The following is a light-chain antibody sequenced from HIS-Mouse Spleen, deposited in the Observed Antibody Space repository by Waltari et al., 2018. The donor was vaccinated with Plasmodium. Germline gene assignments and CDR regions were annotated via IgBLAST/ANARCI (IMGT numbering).Light chain of an antibody. J-gene: IGLJ2*01. CDR2: GKN. CDR3: NSRDSSGTHGV. CDR1: SLRRYY. Sequence: SSELTQDPAVSVALGQTVRITCQGDSLRRYYASWYQQTPGQAPALVIYGKNNRPSGIPDRFSGSRSGNTASLTITGAQAEDEADYYCNSRDSSGTHGVFGGGTKLTVL. V-gene: IGLV3-19*01.